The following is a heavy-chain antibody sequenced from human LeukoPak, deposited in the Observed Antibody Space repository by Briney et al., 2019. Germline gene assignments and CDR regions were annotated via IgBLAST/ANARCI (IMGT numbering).Heavy chain of an antibody. V-gene: IGHV5-51*01. D-gene: IGHD3-10*01. CDR1: GYIFTSYW. CDR3: ARHIGDYYASGSYYGFSYGMDV. Sequence: GESLKISCKGSGYIFTSYWIGWVRQMPGKGLEWVGIIYPGDSDPRYSPSFQGQVTISVDRSISTAYLHWSSLKASDTAMYYCARHIGDYYASGSYYGFSYGMDVWGQGTTVSVSS. CDR2: IYPGDSDP. J-gene: IGHJ6*02.